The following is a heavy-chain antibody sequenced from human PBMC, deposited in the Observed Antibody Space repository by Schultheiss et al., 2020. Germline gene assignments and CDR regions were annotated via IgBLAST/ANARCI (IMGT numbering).Heavy chain of an antibody. J-gene: IGHJ4*02. Sequence: GESLKISCAASGFTFSSYAMHWVRQAPGKGLEWVAVISYDGSNKYYADSVKGRFTISRDNSKNTLYLQMNSLRAEDTAVYYCARVRTTMTDDYFDYWGQGTLVTVSS. D-gene: IGHD1-1*01. CDR3: ARVRTTMTDDYFDY. CDR2: ISYDGSNK. V-gene: IGHV3-30-3*01. CDR1: GFTFSSYA.